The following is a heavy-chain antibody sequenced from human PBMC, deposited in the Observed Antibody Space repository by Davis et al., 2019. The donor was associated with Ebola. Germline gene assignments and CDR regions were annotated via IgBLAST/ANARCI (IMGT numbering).Heavy chain of an antibody. CDR1: GYTFHYSG. Sequence: GGSLRLSCEGSGYTFHYSGMHWVRQAPGKGLEWVAVISFDGSDTYYADSVKGRFTISRDNSKTTVDLQMNSLRPEDTALYYCAKDARGGYYYADFWGQGTLVTVSS. J-gene: IGHJ4*02. V-gene: IGHV3-30*18. D-gene: IGHD3-22*01. CDR2: ISFDGSDT. CDR3: AKDARGGYYYADF.